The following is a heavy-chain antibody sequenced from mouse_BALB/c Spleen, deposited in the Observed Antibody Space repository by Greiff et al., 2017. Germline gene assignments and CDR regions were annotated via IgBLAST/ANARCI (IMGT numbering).Heavy chain of an antibody. CDR2: IFPGSGNT. J-gene: IGHJ1*01. V-gene: IGHV1-66*01. CDR3: ARETGRPGYFDV. D-gene: IGHD3-3*01. CDR1: GYSFTSYY. Sequence: QVQLQQSGPELVKPGASVKISCKASGYSFTSYYIHWVKQRPGQGPEWIGWIFPGSGNTKYNEKFKGKATLTADTSSSTAYMQLSSLTSEDSAVYFCARETGRPGYFDVWGAGTTVTVSS.